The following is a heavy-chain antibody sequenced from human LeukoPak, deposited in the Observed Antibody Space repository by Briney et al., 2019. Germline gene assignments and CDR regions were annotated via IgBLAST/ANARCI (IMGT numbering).Heavy chain of an antibody. CDR3: ARPRYGSGSLDS. D-gene: IGHD3-10*01. CDR2: INHSGST. CDR1: GESFSGHY. J-gene: IGHJ4*02. V-gene: IGHV4-34*01. Sequence: PSETLSLTCAVYGESFSGHYWTWIRQPPGRGLEWTGEINHSGSTTSNPSLNNRVTISVDTSKNQFSLKLTSVTAADTAVYYCARPRYGSGSLDSWGQGTLVTVSS.